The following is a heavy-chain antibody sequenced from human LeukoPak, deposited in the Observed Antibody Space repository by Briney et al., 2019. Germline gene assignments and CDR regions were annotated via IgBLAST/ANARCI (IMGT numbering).Heavy chain of an antibody. V-gene: IGHV1-2*02. Sequence: ASVKVSCKASGYTFTGYYMHWVRQAPGQGLEWMGWINPNSGGTNYAQKFQGRVTMTRDTSISTAYMELSRLRSGDTAVYYCARVRGSGYYYVRYSLDYWGQGTLVTVSS. D-gene: IGHD3-22*01. J-gene: IGHJ4*02. CDR3: ARVRGSGYYYVRYSLDY. CDR2: INPNSGGT. CDR1: GYTFTGYY.